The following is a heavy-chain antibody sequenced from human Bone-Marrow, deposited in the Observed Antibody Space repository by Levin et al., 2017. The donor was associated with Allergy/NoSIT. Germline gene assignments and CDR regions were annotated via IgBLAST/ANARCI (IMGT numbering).Heavy chain of an antibody. CDR1: GGSFSGYY. Sequence: SETLSLTCAVYGGSFSGYYWSWIRQPPGKGLEWIGEINHSGSTNYNPSLKSRVTISVDTSKNQFSLKLSSVTAADTAVYYCARGSCGGDCPLGYWGQGTLVTVSS. CDR2: INHSGST. D-gene: IGHD2-21*02. V-gene: IGHV4-34*01. J-gene: IGHJ4*02. CDR3: ARGSCGGDCPLGY.